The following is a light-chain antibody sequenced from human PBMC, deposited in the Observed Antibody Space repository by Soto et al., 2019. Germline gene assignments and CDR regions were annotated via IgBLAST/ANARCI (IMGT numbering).Light chain of an antibody. J-gene: IGKJ1*01. CDR2: DAS. V-gene: IGKV1-5*01. CDR3: QQYNSYSLT. Sequence: DIQMTQSPYTLSASVGDRVTITCRASQSISSWLAWYQQKPGKAPKLLIYDASSLESGVPSRFSGSGSGTEFTLTISSLQPDDFATHYCQQYNSYSLTFGQGTKVDI. CDR1: QSISSW.